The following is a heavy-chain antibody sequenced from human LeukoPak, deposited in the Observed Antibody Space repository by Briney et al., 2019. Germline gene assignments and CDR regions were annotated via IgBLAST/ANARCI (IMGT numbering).Heavy chain of an antibody. J-gene: IGHJ6*03. D-gene: IGHD6-6*01. CDR1: GYTFTGYY. V-gene: IGHV1-2*06. CDR2: INPNSGGT. Sequence: ASVKVSCKASGYTFTGYYMHWVRQASGQGLEWMGRINPNSGGTNYAQKFQGRVTMTRDTSISTAYMELSRLRSDVTAVYYCARAEGPIAARTYYYYYYYMDVWGKGTTVTVSS. CDR3: ARAEGPIAARTYYYYYYYMDV.